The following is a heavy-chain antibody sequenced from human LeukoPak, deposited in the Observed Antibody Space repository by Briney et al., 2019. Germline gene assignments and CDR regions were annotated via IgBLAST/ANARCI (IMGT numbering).Heavy chain of an antibody. Sequence: GASVKVSCKASGYTFTTYAIHWVRQAPGQRLEWMGWINAGNGNTKYSRKFQGRVTITRDTSASTAYMELSSLRSEDTAVYYCARSGGNSVNDYWGQGTLVTVSS. D-gene: IGHD4-23*01. CDR1: GYTFTTYA. CDR2: INAGNGNT. J-gene: IGHJ4*02. CDR3: ARSGGNSVNDY. V-gene: IGHV1-3*01.